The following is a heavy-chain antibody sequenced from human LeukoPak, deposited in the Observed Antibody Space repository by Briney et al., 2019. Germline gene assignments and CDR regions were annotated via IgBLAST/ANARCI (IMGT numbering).Heavy chain of an antibody. CDR1: GFIFSSYG. V-gene: IGHV3-33*01. Sequence: PGGSLSLSCAASGFIFSSYGMHWVRQPPGKGLEWVAVIWFDGSTNYYADSVKGRFTFSRDNSKNTLSLQMTSLRADDTAVYYCARDPAAASRGFGMDVWGQGTTVTVSS. J-gene: IGHJ6*02. CDR3: ARDPAAASRGFGMDV. CDR2: IWFDGSTN. D-gene: IGHD2-15*01.